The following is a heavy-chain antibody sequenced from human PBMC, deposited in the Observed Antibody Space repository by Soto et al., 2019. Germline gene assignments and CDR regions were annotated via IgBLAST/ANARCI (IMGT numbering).Heavy chain of an antibody. CDR1: GYSFTSYW. CDR2: IYPGDSDT. D-gene: IGHD6-19*01. J-gene: IGHJ6*02. V-gene: IGHV5-51*01. Sequence: GESLKISCKGSGYSFTSYWIGWVRQMPGKGLEWMGIIYPGDSDTRYSPSFQGQVTISADKSTSTAYLQWSSLKASDSAMYYCARPREAGKNYYGVDVWGQGTTVTVSS. CDR3: ARPREAGKNYYGVDV.